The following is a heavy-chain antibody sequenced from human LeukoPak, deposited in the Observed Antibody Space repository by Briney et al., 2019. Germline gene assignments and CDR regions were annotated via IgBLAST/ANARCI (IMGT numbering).Heavy chain of an antibody. Sequence: GGSLRLSCAASGFTFSSYAMHWVRQAPGKGLGWVAVISYDGSNKYYADSVKGRFTISRDNSKNTLYLQMNSLRAEDTAVYYCAKSGGSGSYRSFFDYWGQGTLVTVSS. CDR2: ISYDGSNK. V-gene: IGHV3-30-3*02. CDR3: AKSGGSGSYRSFFDY. CDR1: GFTFSSYA. J-gene: IGHJ4*02. D-gene: IGHD3-10*01.